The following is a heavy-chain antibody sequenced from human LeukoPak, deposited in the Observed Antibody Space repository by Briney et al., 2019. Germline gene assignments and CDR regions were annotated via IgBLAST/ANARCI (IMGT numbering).Heavy chain of an antibody. J-gene: IGHJ6*03. D-gene: IGHD3-3*01. CDR1: GGSFSGYY. Sequence: SETLSLTCAVYGGSFSGYYWSWIRQPPGKGLEWIGEINHSGSTNNNPSLKSRVTISVDTSKNQFSLKLSSVTAADTAVYYCARVGYDFHTSYYYYMDVWGKGTTVTVSS. V-gene: IGHV4-34*01. CDR2: INHSGST. CDR3: ARVGYDFHTSYYYYMDV.